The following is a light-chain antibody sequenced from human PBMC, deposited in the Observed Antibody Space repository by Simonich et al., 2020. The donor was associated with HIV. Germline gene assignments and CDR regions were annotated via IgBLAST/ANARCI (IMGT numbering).Light chain of an antibody. Sequence: DIQMTQSPSTLSASVGDRVTITFRASQGIRNDLGWYQQKPGKAPKLLIYAASSLQSGVPSRFSGSGSGTDFALTISSLQPEDFATYYCQQYNTYPLTFGGGTKVEIK. V-gene: IGKV1-17*01. CDR3: QQYNTYPLT. CDR1: QGIRND. CDR2: AAS. J-gene: IGKJ4*01.